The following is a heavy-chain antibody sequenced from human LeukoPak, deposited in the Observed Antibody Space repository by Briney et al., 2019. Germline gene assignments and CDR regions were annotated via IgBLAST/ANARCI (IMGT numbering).Heavy chain of an antibody. CDR3: ARELNEGVDY. CDR1: GFTFSSYS. CDR2: ITSSGSYI. V-gene: IGHV3-21*01. J-gene: IGHJ4*02. Sequence: GGSLGLSCAASGFTFSSYSMIWVRQAPGKGLEWVSCITSSGSYIYYADSVKGRFIISRDNAKNSLYLQMNSLRAEDTAVYYCARELNEGVDYWGQGTLVTVSS.